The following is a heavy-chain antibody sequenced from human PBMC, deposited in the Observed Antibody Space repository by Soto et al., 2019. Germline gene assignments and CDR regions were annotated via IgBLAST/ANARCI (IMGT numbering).Heavy chain of an antibody. D-gene: IGHD1-1*01. Sequence: QVQLQESGPGLVKPSQTLSLTCTVSGGSISSGDYYWSWIRQHPGKGLEWIGYIYYSGSTYYNPSLSGRGTMSVDTSKEPFSLKLTPLAAADTAGYYWAGSAPATGTAPPGYLGPGTLVTV. CDR3: AGSAPATGTAPPGY. CDR2: IYYSGST. J-gene: IGHJ4*02. V-gene: IGHV4-31*08. CDR1: GGSISSGDYY.